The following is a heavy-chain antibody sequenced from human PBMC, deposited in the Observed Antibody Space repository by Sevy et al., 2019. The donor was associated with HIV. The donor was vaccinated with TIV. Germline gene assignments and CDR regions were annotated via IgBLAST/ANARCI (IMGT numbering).Heavy chain of an antibody. V-gene: IGHV4-34*01. CDR2: INHSGST. CDR3: ARQGPYSGYTYYYYYMDV. Sequence: SETLSLTCAVYGGSFSGYYWSWIRQPPGKGLEWIGEINHSGSTNYNPSLKSRVTISVDTSKNQFALKLSSVTAADTAVYYCARQGPYSGYTYYYYYMDVWGKGTTVTVS. J-gene: IGHJ6*03. D-gene: IGHD5-12*01. CDR1: GGSFSGYY.